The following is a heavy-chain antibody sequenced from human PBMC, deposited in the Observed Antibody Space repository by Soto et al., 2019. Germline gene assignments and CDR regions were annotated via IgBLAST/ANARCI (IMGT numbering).Heavy chain of an antibody. CDR2: IYYSGST. CDR3: AREVDSSGWSNDAFDI. Sequence: QVQLQESGPGLVKPSQTLSLTCTVSGGSISSGGYYWSWIRQHPGKGLEWIGYIYYSGSTYYNPSLKSRVTISVDTSKNQFSLKLSSVTAADTAVYYCAREVDSSGWSNDAFDIWGQGTMVTVSS. CDR1: GGSISSGGYY. D-gene: IGHD6-19*01. V-gene: IGHV4-31*03. J-gene: IGHJ3*02.